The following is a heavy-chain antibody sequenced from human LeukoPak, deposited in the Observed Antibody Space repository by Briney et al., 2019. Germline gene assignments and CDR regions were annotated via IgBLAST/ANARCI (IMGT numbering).Heavy chain of an antibody. J-gene: IGHJ4*02. Sequence: PGGSLRLSCAASGFTFSSYAMHWVRQAPGKGLEYVSAISSNGGSTYYANSVKGRFTISRDNSKNTLYLQMGSLRAEDMAVYYCARGRIWFGESEPFDYWGQGTLVTVSS. CDR2: ISSNGGST. CDR1: GFTFSSYA. CDR3: ARGRIWFGESEPFDY. V-gene: IGHV3-64*01. D-gene: IGHD3-10*01.